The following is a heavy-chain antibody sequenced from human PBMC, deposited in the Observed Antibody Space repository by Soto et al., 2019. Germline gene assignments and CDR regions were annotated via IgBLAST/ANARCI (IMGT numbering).Heavy chain of an antibody. J-gene: IGHJ6*03. CDR2: INHSGST. CDR1: GGSFSGYY. CDR3: ARLGVIPPAYYYYYMDV. V-gene: IGHV4-34*01. D-gene: IGHD3-10*01. Sequence: SETLSLTCAVYGGSFSGYYWSWIRQPPGMGLEWIGEINHSGSTNYNPSLKSRVTISVDTSKNQFSLKLSSVTAADTAVYYCARLGVIPPAYYYYYMDVWGKGTTVTVSS.